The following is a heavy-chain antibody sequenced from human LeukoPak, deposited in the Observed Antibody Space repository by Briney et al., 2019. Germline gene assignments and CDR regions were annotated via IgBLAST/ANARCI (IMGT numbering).Heavy chain of an antibody. Sequence: ASVKVSCKASGYTFTGYYTHWVRQAPGQGLEWMGWINPNSGGTNYAQKFQGWVTMTRDTSISTAYMELSRLRSDDTAVYYCARDRDGGYGGNSGFDYWGQGTLVTVSS. CDR2: INPNSGGT. CDR1: GYTFTGYY. CDR3: ARDRDGGYGGNSGFDY. D-gene: IGHD4-23*01. J-gene: IGHJ4*02. V-gene: IGHV1-2*04.